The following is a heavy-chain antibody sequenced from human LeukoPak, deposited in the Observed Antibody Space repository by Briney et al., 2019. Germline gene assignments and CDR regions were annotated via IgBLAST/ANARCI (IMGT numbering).Heavy chain of an antibody. Sequence: ASVKVSCKASGYTFTGYYMHWVRQAPGQGLEWMGWINPNSGGTNYAQKFQGRVTMTRDTSISTAYMELSRLRSDDTAVYYCARDHMVVPAANWFDPWGQGTLVTVSS. D-gene: IGHD2-2*01. CDR1: GYTFTGYY. J-gene: IGHJ5*02. CDR3: ARDHMVVPAANWFDP. CDR2: INPNSGGT. V-gene: IGHV1-2*02.